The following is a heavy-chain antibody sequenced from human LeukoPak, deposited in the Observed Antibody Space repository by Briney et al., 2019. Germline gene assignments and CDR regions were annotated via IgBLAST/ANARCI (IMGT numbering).Heavy chain of an antibody. V-gene: IGHV4-34*01. CDR1: GGSFSGYY. Sequence: KPSETLSLTCAVYGGSFSGYYWSWIRQPPGKGLEWIGEINHSGSTNYNPSLKSRVTISVDTSKNQFSLKLSSVTAADTAVYYCARVRGYSYGHHRLYYFDYWGQGTLVTVSS. CDR2: INHSGST. J-gene: IGHJ4*02. D-gene: IGHD5-18*01. CDR3: ARVRGYSYGHHRLYYFDY.